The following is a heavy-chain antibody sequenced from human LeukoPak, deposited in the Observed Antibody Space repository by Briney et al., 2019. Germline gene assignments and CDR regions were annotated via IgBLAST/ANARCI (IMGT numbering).Heavy chain of an antibody. CDR2: IRSKANSYAT. CDR3: TRHDGELGDY. Sequence: PGGSLKLSCAASGFTFSGSAMHWVRQASGKGLEWVGRIRSKANSYATAYAASVKGRFTICRDDSKNTAYLQMNSLKTEDTAVYYCTRHDGELGDYWGQGTLVTVSS. CDR1: GFTFSGSA. D-gene: IGHD3-10*01. V-gene: IGHV3-73*01. J-gene: IGHJ4*02.